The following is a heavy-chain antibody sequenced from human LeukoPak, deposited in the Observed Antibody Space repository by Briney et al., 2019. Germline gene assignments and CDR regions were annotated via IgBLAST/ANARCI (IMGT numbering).Heavy chain of an antibody. CDR1: GYTFTSYD. V-gene: IGHV1-8*03. D-gene: IGHD4-23*01. Sequence: ASVKVSCKASGYTFTSYDINWVRQATGQGLEWMGWMNPNSGNTGYAQKFQGRVTITRNTSISTAYMELSSLRSEDTAVYYCAAERENSSRYYYMDVWGKGTTVTVSS. CDR2: MNPNSGNT. J-gene: IGHJ6*03. CDR3: AAERENSSRYYYMDV.